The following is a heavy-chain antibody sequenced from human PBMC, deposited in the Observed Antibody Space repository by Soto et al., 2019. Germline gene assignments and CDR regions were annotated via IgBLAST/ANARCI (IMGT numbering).Heavy chain of an antibody. J-gene: IGHJ6*02. V-gene: IGHV1-18*01. CDR1: GYNFTRFG. CDR3: GREGQQLAQGDYYQFNGLDG. D-gene: IGHD1-1*01. Sequence: QFQLVQSGAEVKKPGASVKVSCKASGYNFTRFGISWVRQAPGHGLEWMGWMGAHSVHTRQAQKFQGRLTMTTDASLNTAYIELRDLTSYDPALAYCGREGQQLAQGDYYQFNGLDGWGQGTQVIVSS. CDR2: MGAHSVHT.